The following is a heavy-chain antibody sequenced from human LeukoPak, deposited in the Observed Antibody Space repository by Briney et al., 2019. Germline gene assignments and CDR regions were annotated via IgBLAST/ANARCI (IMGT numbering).Heavy chain of an antibody. J-gene: IGHJ4*02. CDR1: GFTFSRYG. V-gene: IGHV3-30*03. CDR2: ISYHGSNK. D-gene: IGHD3-22*01. CDR3: ARDLYRIVVVPHYFDY. Sequence: GGSLRLSCAASGFTFSRYGMHWVRQAPGKGLEWVAVISYHGSNKYYADSVKGRFTISRDNSKNTLYLQMNSLRAEDTAVYYCARDLYRIVVVPHYFDYWGQGTLVTVSS.